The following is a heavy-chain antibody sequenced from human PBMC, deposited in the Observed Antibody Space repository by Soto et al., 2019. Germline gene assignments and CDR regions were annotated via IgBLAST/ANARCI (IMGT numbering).Heavy chain of an antibody. Sequence: KTSETLSLTCAVSGGSISSSNWWSWVRQPPGKGLEWIGEIYHSGSTNYNPSLKSRVTISVDKSKNQFSLKLSSVTAADTAVYYCARDHPRGVLWFGELLYPYYYYGMDVWGQGTTVTVSS. J-gene: IGHJ6*02. CDR1: GGSISSSNW. V-gene: IGHV4-4*02. CDR2: IYHSGST. CDR3: ARDHPRGVLWFGELLYPYYYYGMDV. D-gene: IGHD3-10*01.